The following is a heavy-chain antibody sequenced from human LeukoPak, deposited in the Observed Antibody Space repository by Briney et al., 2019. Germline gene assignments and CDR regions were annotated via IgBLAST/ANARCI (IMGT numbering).Heavy chain of an antibody. D-gene: IGHD1-1*01. J-gene: IGHJ4*02. CDR3: ARDTPRVELAFDY. CDR2: TYYSGST. CDR1: GGSFSGYY. Sequence: SETLSLTCAVYGGSFSGYYWSWIRQPPGKGLGWIGSTYYSGSTYYNPSLKSRVTISVDTSKNQFSLKLSSVTAADTAVYYCARDTPRVELAFDYWGQGTLVTVSS. V-gene: IGHV4-34*01.